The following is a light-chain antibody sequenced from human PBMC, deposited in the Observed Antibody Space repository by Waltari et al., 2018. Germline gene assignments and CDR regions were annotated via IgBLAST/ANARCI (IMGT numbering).Light chain of an antibody. Sequence: IVMTQSPDSLAVSLGERATINCKSSPSLLYNSNNKNYLAWYQLKPGQPPRLLIYWAATRESGVPDRFSGSGSGTDFTLTISSLQAEDVAVYYCQQYYSIPYTFGQGTKLGIK. V-gene: IGKV4-1*01. CDR1: PSLLYNSNNKNY. CDR3: QQYYSIPYT. J-gene: IGKJ2*01. CDR2: WAA.